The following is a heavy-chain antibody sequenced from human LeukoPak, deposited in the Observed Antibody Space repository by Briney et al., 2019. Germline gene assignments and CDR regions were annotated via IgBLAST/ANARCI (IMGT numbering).Heavy chain of an antibody. CDR2: IYSGGST. CDR1: GFTVSSNY. D-gene: IGHD3-9*01. J-gene: IGHJ4*02. V-gene: IGHV3-53*01. Sequence: GGSLRLSCAASGFTVSSNYMSWVRQAPGKGLEWVSVIYSGGSTYYADSVKGRFTISRDNSKNTLYLQMNSLRAEDTAVYYCAKDDSPLRYFDWYDYWGQGTLVTVSS. CDR3: AKDDSPLRYFDWYDY.